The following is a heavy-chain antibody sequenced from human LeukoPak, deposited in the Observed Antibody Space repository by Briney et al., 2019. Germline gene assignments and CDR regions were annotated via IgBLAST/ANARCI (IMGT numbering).Heavy chain of an antibody. J-gene: IGHJ4*02. CDR2: MNSYGTTT. Sequence: GGSLRLSCGASGFTFSDHWMHWVRQVPGKGRLWVARMNSYGTTTNYADSVKGRFTISIDNAENTLVVQMNSLGADGTAFYYCARPGWYRFDYWGQGTLVHVPS. CDR1: GFTFSDHW. CDR3: ARPGWYRFDY. D-gene: IGHD6-19*01. V-gene: IGHV3-74*01.